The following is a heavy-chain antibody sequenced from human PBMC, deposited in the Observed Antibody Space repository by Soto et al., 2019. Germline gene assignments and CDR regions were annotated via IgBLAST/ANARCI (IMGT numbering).Heavy chain of an antibody. CDR1: GFSLNNATMG. V-gene: IGHV2-26*02. CDR2: IFSNAEK. D-gene: IGHD3-3*01. CDR3: ARILNEGFLDNWFHT. Sequence: SGPTLVNPTETLTLTCTVSGFSLNNATMGVSWIRQPPGKALEWLAHIFSNAEKSYSTSLKSRLTVSKDASKSQVVLTMTNMDPVDTATYYCARILNEGFLDNWFHTWGQGTLVTVS. J-gene: IGHJ5*02.